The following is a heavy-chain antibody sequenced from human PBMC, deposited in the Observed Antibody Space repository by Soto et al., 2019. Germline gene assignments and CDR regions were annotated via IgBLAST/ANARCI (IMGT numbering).Heavy chain of an antibody. Sequence: SVKVSCKASGGTFSSYAISWVRQAPGQGLEWMGGIIPIFGTANYAQKFQGRVTITADESTSTAYMELSSLRSEDTAVHYCARGTLPQWLVQPLDVWGQGTTVTVSS. J-gene: IGHJ6*02. D-gene: IGHD6-19*01. CDR1: GGTFSSYA. CDR3: ARGTLPQWLVQPLDV. V-gene: IGHV1-69*13. CDR2: IIPIFGTA.